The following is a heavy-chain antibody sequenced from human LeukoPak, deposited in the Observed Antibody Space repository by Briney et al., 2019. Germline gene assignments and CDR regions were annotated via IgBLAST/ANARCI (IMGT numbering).Heavy chain of an antibody. J-gene: IGHJ6*03. CDR1: GFIFSSYN. CDR3: ARDPYSGSYGDYYYYYMDV. V-gene: IGHV3-21*01. CDR2: ITSSSRYI. D-gene: IGHD1-26*01. Sequence: GGSLRLPCAVSGFIFSSYNMNWVRQAPGKGLEWVSSITSSSRYIYYADSVKGRFTISRDNAKSSLYLQMNSLRAEDTAVYYCARDPYSGSYGDYYYYYMDVWGKGTTVTISS.